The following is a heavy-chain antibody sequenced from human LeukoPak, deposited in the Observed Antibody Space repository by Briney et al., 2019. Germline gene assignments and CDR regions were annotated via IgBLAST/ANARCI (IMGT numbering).Heavy chain of an antibody. Sequence: PSETLSLTCTVSGGSISSYYWSWIRQPPGKGLEWIGSIYHSGSTYYNPSLKSRVTISVDTSKNQFSLKLSSVTAADTAVYYCARALYGTQGKNWFDPWGQGTLVTVSS. J-gene: IGHJ5*02. V-gene: IGHV4-38-2*02. CDR3: ARALYGTQGKNWFDP. CDR2: IYHSGST. CDR1: GGSISSYY. D-gene: IGHD3-16*02.